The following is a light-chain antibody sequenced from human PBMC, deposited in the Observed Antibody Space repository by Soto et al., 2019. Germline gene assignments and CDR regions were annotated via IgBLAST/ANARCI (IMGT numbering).Light chain of an antibody. CDR3: QQRSNWPPVT. CDR2: DAS. Sequence: EVVMTQSPATLSVSPGERATLSCRASQSVSSTLAWYQQKPGQAPRLLIYDASNRATGIPARFSGSGSGTDFTLTISSLEPEDFGVYYCQQRSNWPPVTFGGGTKVDI. V-gene: IGKV3-11*01. CDR1: QSVSST. J-gene: IGKJ4*01.